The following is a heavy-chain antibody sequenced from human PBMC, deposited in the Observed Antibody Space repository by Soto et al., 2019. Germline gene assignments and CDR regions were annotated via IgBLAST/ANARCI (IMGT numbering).Heavy chain of an antibody. V-gene: IGHV4-34*01. J-gene: IGHJ3*02. CDR2: INHSGST. D-gene: IGHD6-13*01. CDR1: GGSFSGYY. CDR3: ARAEFYSSSRNDDFDI. Sequence: SETLSLTCAVYGGSFSGYYWSWIRQPPGKGLEWIGEINHSGSTNYNPSLKSRVTISVDTSKNQFSLKLSSVTAADTAVYYCARAEFYSSSRNDDFDIWGQGTMVTVSS.